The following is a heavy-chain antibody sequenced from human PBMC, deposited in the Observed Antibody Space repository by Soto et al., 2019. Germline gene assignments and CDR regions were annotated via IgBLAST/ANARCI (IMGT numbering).Heavy chain of an antibody. CDR2: SYYTGNT. CDR1: AFSLGTGVRF. Sequence: QVQLQESGPGLVKPSQTLSLTCTVSAFSLGTGVRFWSWVRQHPGHVLEWIGYSYYTGNTDYNPSLKSHLTISIGTSTNQFSLNLRSVTAADTAVYYCAMALRPTRDPGYWYFDLWGRGTLVTVSS. D-gene: IGHD1-1*01. CDR3: AMALRPTRDPGYWYFDL. J-gene: IGHJ2*01. V-gene: IGHV4-31*01.